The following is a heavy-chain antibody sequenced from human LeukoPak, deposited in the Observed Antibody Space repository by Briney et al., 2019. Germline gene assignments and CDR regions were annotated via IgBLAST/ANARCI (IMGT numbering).Heavy chain of an antibody. CDR2: TSAYNGNT. CDR3: ARVVVAATRGWFDP. D-gene: IGHD2-15*01. Sequence: ASVKVSCKASGYTFTSYGISWVRQAPGQGIEWMGWTSAYNGNTNYAQKLQGRVTMTTDTSTSTAYMELMSLRSDDTAVYYCARVVVAATRGWFDPWGQGTLVTVSS. V-gene: IGHV1-18*01. J-gene: IGHJ5*02. CDR1: GYTFTSYG.